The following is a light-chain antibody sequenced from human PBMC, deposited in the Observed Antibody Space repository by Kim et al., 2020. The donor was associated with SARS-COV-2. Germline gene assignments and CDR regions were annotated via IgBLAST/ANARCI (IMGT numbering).Light chain of an antibody. CDR1: ESVRHSY. CDR3: QQYGTSPLT. V-gene: IGKV3-20*01. Sequence: PGERATLSCRASESVRHSYLAWYQQKPGQAPRLLIFDASKRATGIPDRFSGSGSGTDFVLTITRLEPEDFALYFCQQYGTSPLTFGGGTKLE. J-gene: IGKJ4*01. CDR2: DAS.